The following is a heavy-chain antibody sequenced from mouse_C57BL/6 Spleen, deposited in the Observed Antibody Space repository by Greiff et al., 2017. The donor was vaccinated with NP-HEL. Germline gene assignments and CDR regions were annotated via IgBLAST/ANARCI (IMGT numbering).Heavy chain of an antibody. J-gene: IGHJ2*01. D-gene: IGHD4-1*01. CDR1: GYSITSGYY. CDR3: ARDRGTGYFDY. V-gene: IGHV3-6*01. Sequence: VQLKQSGPGLVKPSQSLSLTCSVTGYSITSGYYWNWIRQFPGNKLEWMGYISYDGSNNYNPSLKNRISITRDTSKNQFFLKLNSVTTEDTATYYCARDRGTGYFDYWGQGTTLTVSS. CDR2: ISYDGSN.